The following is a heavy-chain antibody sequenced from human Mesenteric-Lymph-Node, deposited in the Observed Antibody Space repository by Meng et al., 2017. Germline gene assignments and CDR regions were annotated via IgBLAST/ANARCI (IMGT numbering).Heavy chain of an antibody. D-gene: IGHD3-10*01. V-gene: IGHV1-2*02. Sequence: ASVKVSCKASGYTFTDSSVHWVRQAPGQGLEWMGWISLNSGGANYAQKFQGRITMTRDTSINTVYMEVSRLRSDDTAVYYCARDRITMVRGAGWFDPWGQGTLVTVSS. J-gene: IGHJ5*02. CDR2: ISLNSGGA. CDR1: GYTFTDSS. CDR3: ARDRITMVRGAGWFDP.